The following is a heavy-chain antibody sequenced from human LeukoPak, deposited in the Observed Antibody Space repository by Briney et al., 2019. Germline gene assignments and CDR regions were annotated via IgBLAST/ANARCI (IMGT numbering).Heavy chain of an antibody. CDR1: GGSFSSSNW. CDR3: ARRPPLSTMSRGRGKAFDI. J-gene: IGHJ3*02. Sequence: SETLSLTCAVSGGSFSSSNWWKCVRQPPRKGLEWIGEIYNSGSTNYNPSLKSRVTISVDESKNQFSLKLTSVTAADTAVYFCARRPPLSTMSRGRGKAFDIWGQGTEVTVSS. D-gene: IGHD3-10*01. V-gene: IGHV4-4*02. CDR2: IYNSGST.